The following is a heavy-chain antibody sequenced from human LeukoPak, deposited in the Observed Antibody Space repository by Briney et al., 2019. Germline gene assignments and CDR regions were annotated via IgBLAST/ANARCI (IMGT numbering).Heavy chain of an antibody. J-gene: IGHJ4*02. CDR3: VSVHSSIAARTFDY. CDR2: IYHSGST. V-gene: IGHV4-38-2*02. D-gene: IGHD6-6*01. CDR1: GYSISSGYY. Sequence: NSSETLSLTCTVSGYSISSGYYWGWIRQPPGQGLEWIGSIYHSGSTYYNPSLKSRVTISVDTSKNQFSLKLSSVTAADTAVYYCVSVHSSIAARTFDYWGQGTLVTVSS.